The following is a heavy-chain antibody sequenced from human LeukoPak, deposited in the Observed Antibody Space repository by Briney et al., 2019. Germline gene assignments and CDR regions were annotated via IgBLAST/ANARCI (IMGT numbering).Heavy chain of an antibody. CDR1: GYTFTGYY. Sequence: EASVKVSCKASGYTFTGYYMDWGRQAPGQGLGWMGGINPSGGSTSYAQKFQVRVTMTRDTSTSTVYMELSSRRSEDTAVYHRATDLGANWGQGTLLTVSS. CDR3: ATDLGAN. CDR2: INPSGGST. D-gene: IGHD3-10*01. V-gene: IGHV1-46*01. J-gene: IGHJ4*02.